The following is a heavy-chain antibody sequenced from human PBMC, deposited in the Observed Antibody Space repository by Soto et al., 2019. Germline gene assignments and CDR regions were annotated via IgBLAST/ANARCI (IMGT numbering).Heavy chain of an antibody. CDR3: ASGDTTMGFFYYYVDV. D-gene: IGHD5-18*01. V-gene: IGHV4-39*01. CDR2: IYYSGST. CDR1: GGSISSNNYY. Sequence: SETLSLTCTVSGGSISSNNYYWGWIRQPPGKGLEWIGTIYYSGSTYYNPSLKSRVTISVDTSKNQFSLKLSSVTAADTAVYYCASGDTTMGFFYYYVDVWGKGTTVTVSS. J-gene: IGHJ6*03.